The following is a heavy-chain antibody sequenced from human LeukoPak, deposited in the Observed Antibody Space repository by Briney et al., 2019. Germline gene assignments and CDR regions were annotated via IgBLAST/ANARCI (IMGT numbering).Heavy chain of an antibody. V-gene: IGHV3-53*01. J-gene: IGHJ6*02. Sequence: GGSLRLSCAASGFTVSSNYMSWGRQAPGKGLEWVSVIFSGGTTYYADSVKGRFTISRDNSKNTLYLQMNSLRAEDTAVYYCAREGNYYDMDVWGQGTTVTVSS. CDR3: AREGNYYDMDV. CDR2: IFSGGTT. CDR1: GFTVSSNY.